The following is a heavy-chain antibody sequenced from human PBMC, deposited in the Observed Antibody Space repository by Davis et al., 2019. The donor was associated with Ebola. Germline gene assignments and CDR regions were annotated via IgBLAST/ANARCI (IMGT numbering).Heavy chain of an antibody. D-gene: IGHD5-24*01. CDR1: GYTFTSYY. Sequence: ASVKVSCKASGYTFTSYYMHWVRQAPGQGLEWMGIINPGGDSATYAQRFQGRVTMTRDTSTSTLYMDLSSLRSEDTAVYYCARGLNRDASDPPFNYWGQGTLVTVSS. V-gene: IGHV1-46*01. CDR2: INPGGDSA. CDR3: ARGLNRDASDPPFNY. J-gene: IGHJ4*02.